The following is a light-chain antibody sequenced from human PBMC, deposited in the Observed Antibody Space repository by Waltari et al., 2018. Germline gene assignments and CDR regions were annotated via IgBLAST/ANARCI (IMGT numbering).Light chain of an antibody. V-gene: IGLV3-1*01. CDR1: KLASHY. Sequence: SYELTQPPSVSVSPGQTATLSCSATKLASHYVCWYQQKPGQSPVLGLYQDSKRPSGIPERFSGSNSGDTATLTISGTQTLDEADYFCQTWDNTTVFGSGTRVTVL. CDR3: QTWDNTTV. J-gene: IGLJ1*01. CDR2: QDS.